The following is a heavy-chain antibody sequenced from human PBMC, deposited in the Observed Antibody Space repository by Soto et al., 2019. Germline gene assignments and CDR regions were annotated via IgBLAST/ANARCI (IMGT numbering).Heavy chain of an antibody. J-gene: IGHJ4*02. CDR1: VGSLSSYY. D-gene: IGHD5-18*01. V-gene: IGHV4-59*01. CDR2: ISYSGTT. Sequence: PSETLSLTCTVSVGSLSSYYWSWIRRPPGMGLEWIASISYSGTTNYNSSLKSRVTISIDTSKNQFSLKFNSVTAADTAVYYCAREGYNFGPFDYWGQGALVTVSS. CDR3: AREGYNFGPFDY.